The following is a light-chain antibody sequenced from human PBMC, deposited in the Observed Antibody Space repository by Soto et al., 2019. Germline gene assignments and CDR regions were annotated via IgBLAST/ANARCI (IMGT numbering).Light chain of an antibody. Sequence: QSVLIQPPSVSGTPGQRVIISCSGSSSNIGSNSANWYQQLPGTAPGLLIYGDNKRPSRVPDRFSGSKSGTSASLAISGLQSGDEADYYCAAWDERLKGWMFGGGTMVTVL. CDR3: AAWDERLKGWM. J-gene: IGLJ3*02. V-gene: IGLV1-44*01. CDR1: SSNIGSNS. CDR2: GDN.